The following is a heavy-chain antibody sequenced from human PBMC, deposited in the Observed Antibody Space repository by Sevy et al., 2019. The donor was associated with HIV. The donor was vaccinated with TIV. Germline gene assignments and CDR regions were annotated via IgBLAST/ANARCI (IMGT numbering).Heavy chain of an antibody. D-gene: IGHD3-10*01. CDR3: AKTKYYYGSGRGVYYYYGMDV. CDR1: GFTFSSYA. CDR2: ISGSGGST. V-gene: IGHV3-23*01. J-gene: IGHJ6*02. Sequence: GGSLRLSCAASGFTFSSYAMSWVRQAPGKGLEWVSAISGSGGSTYYADSVKGRFTISRDNSKNTLYLQMNSLRAEETAVYYCAKTKYYYGSGRGVYYYYGMDVWGQGTTVTVSS.